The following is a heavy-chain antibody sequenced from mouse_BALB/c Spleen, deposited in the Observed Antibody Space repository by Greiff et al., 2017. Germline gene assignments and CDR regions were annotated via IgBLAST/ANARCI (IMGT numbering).Heavy chain of an antibody. J-gene: IGHJ4*01. CDR2: ISSGSSTI. Sequence: EVKVVESGGGLVKPGGSLKLSCAASGFTFSSFGMHWVRQAPEKGLEWVAYISSGSSTIYYADTVKGRFTISRDNPKNTLFLQMTSLRSEDTAMYYCARGDYDYDGGYAMDYWGQGTSVTVSS. D-gene: IGHD2-4*01. CDR1: GFTFSSFG. CDR3: ARGDYDYDGGYAMDY. V-gene: IGHV5-17*02.